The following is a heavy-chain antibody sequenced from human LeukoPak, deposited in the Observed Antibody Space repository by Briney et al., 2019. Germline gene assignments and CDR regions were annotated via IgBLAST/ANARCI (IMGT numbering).Heavy chain of an antibody. CDR1: GFTFSSYW. Sequence: GGSLGLSCAASGFTFSSYWMSWVRQAPGKGLEWVANIKQDGSEKYYVDSVKGRFTISRDNAKNSLYLQMNSLRAEDTAVYYCARDRVSDFWSGWYYYGMDVWGQGTTVTVSS. CDR2: IKQDGSEK. J-gene: IGHJ6*02. D-gene: IGHD3-3*01. V-gene: IGHV3-7*01. CDR3: ARDRVSDFWSGWYYYGMDV.